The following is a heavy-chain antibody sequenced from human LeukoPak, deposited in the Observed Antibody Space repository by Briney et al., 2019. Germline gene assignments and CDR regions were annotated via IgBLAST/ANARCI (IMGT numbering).Heavy chain of an antibody. CDR2: IYYSGST. D-gene: IGHD1-26*01. Sequence: SETLSLTCTVSGVSISSSSYYWGWIRQPPGKGLEWIGSIYYSGSTYYTPSLKSRVTISVDTSKNQFSLKLSSVPAADTAVYCCARLALIVGAHDYWGQETLVPVPS. J-gene: IGHJ4*02. CDR1: GVSISSSSYY. V-gene: IGHV4-39*01. CDR3: ARLALIVGAHDY.